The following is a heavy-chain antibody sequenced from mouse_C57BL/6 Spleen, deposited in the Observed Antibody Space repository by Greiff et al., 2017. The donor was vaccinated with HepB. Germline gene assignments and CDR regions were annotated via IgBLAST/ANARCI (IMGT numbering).Heavy chain of an antibody. CDR2: IDPSDSYT. V-gene: IGHV1-50*01. Sequence: QVQLQQPGAELVKPGASVKLSCKASGYTFTSYWMQWVKQRPGQGLEWIGEIDPSDSYTNYNQKFKGKATLTVDTSSSTAYMQLSSLTSEDSAVYYCARSHYYGSSPYYCDYWGQGTTLTVSS. J-gene: IGHJ2*01. CDR1: GYTFTSYW. D-gene: IGHD1-1*01. CDR3: ARSHYYGSSPYYCDY.